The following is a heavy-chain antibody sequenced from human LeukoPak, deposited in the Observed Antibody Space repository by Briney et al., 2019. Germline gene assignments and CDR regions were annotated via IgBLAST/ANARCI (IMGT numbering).Heavy chain of an antibody. CDR3: ASSLAEYFDY. Sequence: TGASVKVSCKASGYTFTYRYLHWVRQAPGQALEWMGWITPFNGNTNYAQKFQGRVTITRDRSMSTAYMELSSLRSEDTAMYYCASSLAEYFDYWGQGTLVTVSS. V-gene: IGHV1-45*02. J-gene: IGHJ4*02. CDR1: GYTFTYRY. CDR2: ITPFNGNT.